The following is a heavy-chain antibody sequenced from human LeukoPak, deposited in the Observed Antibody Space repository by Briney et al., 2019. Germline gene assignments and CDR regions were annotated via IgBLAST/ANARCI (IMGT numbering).Heavy chain of an antibody. J-gene: IGHJ4*02. V-gene: IGHV4-30-4*08. CDR2: IYYSGST. Sequence: PSETLSLTCTVSGGSISSGDYYWSWIRQPPGKGLEWIGYIYYSGSTYYNPSLKSRVTISVDTSKNQFSLKLSSVTAADTAVYYCARATPFGFGESFDYWGRGTLVTVSS. CDR3: ARATPFGFGESFDY. D-gene: IGHD3-10*01. CDR1: GGSISSGDYY.